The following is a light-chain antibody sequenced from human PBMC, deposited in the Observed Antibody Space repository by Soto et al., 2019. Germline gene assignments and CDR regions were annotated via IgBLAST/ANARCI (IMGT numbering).Light chain of an antibody. CDR1: QDISNY. Sequence: DIQMTQSPSSLSASVGDRVTITCQASQDISNYLNWYQQKPGKAPKLLIYDASNLETGVPSRFSGSGSGTDFTCTISRLEPEDIATFYCQQYDNLPRLTFGGGTKVEIK. V-gene: IGKV1-33*01. CDR3: QQYDNLPRLT. J-gene: IGKJ4*01. CDR2: DAS.